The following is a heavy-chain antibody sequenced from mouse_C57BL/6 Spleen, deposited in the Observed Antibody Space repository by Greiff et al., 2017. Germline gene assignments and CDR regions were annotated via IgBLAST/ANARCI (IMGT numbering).Heavy chain of an antibody. J-gene: IGHJ1*03. Sequence: QVQLQQSGPELVKPGASVKISCKASGYAFSSSWMNWVKQRPGKGLEWIGRIYPGDGDTNYNGKFKGKATLTADKSSSTAYMQLSSLTSEDSAVYFCARDYYGSSYVDWYFDVWGTGTTGTVSS. D-gene: IGHD1-1*01. CDR3: ARDYYGSSYVDWYFDV. V-gene: IGHV1-82*01. CDR2: IYPGDGDT. CDR1: GYAFSSSW.